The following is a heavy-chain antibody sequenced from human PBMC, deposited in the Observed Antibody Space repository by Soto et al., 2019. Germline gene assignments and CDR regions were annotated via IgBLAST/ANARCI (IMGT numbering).Heavy chain of an antibody. CDR2: ISSSGSTI. J-gene: IGHJ3*02. D-gene: IGHD6-19*01. Sequence: GGSPRLSCAASGFTFSSYEMNWVRQAPGKGLEWVSYISSSGSTIYYADPEKGRFTISRDNAKNSLYLQMISLRGEDAAVYYCARSWGIAVAGRGHDAFDIWGQGTMVTVSS. CDR1: GFTFSSYE. V-gene: IGHV3-48*03. CDR3: ARSWGIAVAGRGHDAFDI.